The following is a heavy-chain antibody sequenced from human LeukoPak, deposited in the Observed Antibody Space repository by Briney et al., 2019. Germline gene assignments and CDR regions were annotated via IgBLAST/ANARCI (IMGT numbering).Heavy chain of an antibody. CDR3: ARDRGWVGYQPPWVDWFDP. D-gene: IGHD6-13*01. V-gene: IGHV1-69*01. J-gene: IGHJ5*02. CDR1: GGTFSSYA. Sequence: ASVKVSCKASGGTFSSYAISWVRQAPGQGLEWMRGIIPIVGTANYAQKFQGRVTITADESTSTAYMELSSLRSEDTAVYYCARDRGWVGYQPPWVDWFDPWGQGTLVTVSS. CDR2: IIPIVGTA.